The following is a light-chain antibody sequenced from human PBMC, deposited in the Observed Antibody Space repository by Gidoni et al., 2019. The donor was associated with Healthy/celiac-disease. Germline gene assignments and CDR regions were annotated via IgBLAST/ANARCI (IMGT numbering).Light chain of an antibody. CDR2: GNS. CDR1: SSNIGAGYD. V-gene: IGLV1-40*01. J-gene: IGLJ1*01. CDR3: QSYDSSLSGYV. Sequence: QSVLTQPPSVSGAPGPRVTISCTGSSSNIGAGYDVHWYQQLPGTAPKLLISGNSNRPSGVPDRFSGSKSGTSASLAITGLQAADEADYYCQSYDSSLSGYVFGTGTKVTVL.